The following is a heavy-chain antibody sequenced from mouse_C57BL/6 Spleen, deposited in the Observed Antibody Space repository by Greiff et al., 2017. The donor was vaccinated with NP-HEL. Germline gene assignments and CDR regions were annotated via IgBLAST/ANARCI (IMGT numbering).Heavy chain of an antibody. D-gene: IGHD2-3*01. J-gene: IGHJ1*03. CDR1: GFTFTDYY. CDR3: ARGLLLRGWYFDV. Sequence: EVQGVESGGGLVQPGGSLSLSCAASGFTFTDYYMSWVRQPPGKALEWLGFIRNKANGYTTEYSASVKGRFTISRDNSQSILYLQMNALRAEDRATYYCARGLLLRGWYFDVWGTGTTVTVSS. V-gene: IGHV7-3*01. CDR2: IRNKANGYTT.